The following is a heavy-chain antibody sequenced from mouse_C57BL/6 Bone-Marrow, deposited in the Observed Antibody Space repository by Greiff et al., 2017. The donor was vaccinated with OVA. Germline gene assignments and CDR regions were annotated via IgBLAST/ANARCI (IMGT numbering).Heavy chain of an antibody. V-gene: IGHV1-81*01. Sequence: QVQLKQSGAELARPGASVKLSCKASGYTFTSYGISWVKQRTGQGLEWIGEIYPRSGNTYYNEKFKGKATLTADKSSSTAYMELRSLTSEDSAVYFCARGAGTTYWGQGTLVTVSA. CDR2: IYPRSGNT. CDR3: ARGAGTTY. D-gene: IGHD4-1*01. J-gene: IGHJ3*01. CDR1: GYTFTSYG.